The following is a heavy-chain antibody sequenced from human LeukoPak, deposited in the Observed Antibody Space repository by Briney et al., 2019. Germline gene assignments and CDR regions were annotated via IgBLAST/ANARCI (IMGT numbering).Heavy chain of an antibody. CDR2: IKQDGSEK. CDR3: ARGIVVPGIDY. CDR1: GSTFSTYW. Sequence: GGSLRLSCAASGSTFSTYWMNWVRQAPGKGLEWVANIKQDGSEKYYVDSVKGRFVVSRGNAKNSLYLQMNSLGAEDTAVYYCARGIVVPGIDYWGQGTLVTVSS. D-gene: IGHD2-15*01. J-gene: IGHJ4*02. V-gene: IGHV3-7*01.